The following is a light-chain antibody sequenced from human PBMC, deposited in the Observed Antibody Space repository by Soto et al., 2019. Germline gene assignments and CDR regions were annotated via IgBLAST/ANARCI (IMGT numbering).Light chain of an antibody. CDR1: SSDVGTSDL. V-gene: IGLV2-23*01. Sequence: QSVLTQPASVSGSPGQSITISCIGTSSDVGTSDLVSWYQRHPDTAPKLLIYGASKRPSGVSNRFSGSKSGNTASLTISGLQAEDEADYYCCSYASTGPNVFGTGTKVTVL. J-gene: IGLJ1*01. CDR3: CSYASTGPNV. CDR2: GAS.